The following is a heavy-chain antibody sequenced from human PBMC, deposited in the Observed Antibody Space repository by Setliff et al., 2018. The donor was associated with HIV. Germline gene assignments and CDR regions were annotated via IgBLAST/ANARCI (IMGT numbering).Heavy chain of an antibody. Sequence: ASVKVSCKASGYTFTTYGVNWVRQAPGQGLEWMGWINSYNGNTKFAQKFQGRVTMTTDTSTTTASMELRSLKADDTGIYYCSRSGVPPYYYYGMDVWGQGTTVTSP. D-gene: IGHD3-10*01. CDR3: SRSGVPPYYYYGMDV. CDR2: INSYNGNT. V-gene: IGHV1-18*04. J-gene: IGHJ6*02. CDR1: GYTFTTYG.